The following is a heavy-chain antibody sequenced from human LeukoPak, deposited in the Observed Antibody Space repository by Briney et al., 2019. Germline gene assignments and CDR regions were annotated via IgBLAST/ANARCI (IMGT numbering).Heavy chain of an antibody. CDR3: ARDLGDEQWLVRALYN. CDR1: GGTFSSYA. CDR2: ISAYNGNT. V-gene: IGHV1-18*01. Sequence: ASVKVSCKASGGTFSSYAISWVRQAPGQGLEWMGWISAYNGNTNYAQKLQGRVTMTTDTSTSTAYMELRSLRSDDTAVYYCARDLGDEQWLVRALYNWGQGTLVTVSS. D-gene: IGHD6-19*01. J-gene: IGHJ4*02.